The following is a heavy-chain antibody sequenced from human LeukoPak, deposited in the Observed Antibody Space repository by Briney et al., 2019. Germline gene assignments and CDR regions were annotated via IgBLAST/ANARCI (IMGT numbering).Heavy chain of an antibody. J-gene: IGHJ4*02. D-gene: IGHD2-2*01. CDR1: GGPISSYY. Sequence: SETLSLTCTVSGGPISSYYWSWIRQPPGKGLDWIGEIYYSGSTNYNPSLKSRVTISVDTSKNQFSLKLSSVTAADTAVYYCARHLLYCSSTSCYPGHIDYWGQGTLVTVSS. CDR3: ARHLLYCSSTSCYPGHIDY. CDR2: IYYSGST. V-gene: IGHV4-59*08.